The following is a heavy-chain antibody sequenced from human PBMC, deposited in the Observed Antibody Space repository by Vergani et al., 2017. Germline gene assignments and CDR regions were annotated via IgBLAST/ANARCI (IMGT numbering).Heavy chain of an antibody. J-gene: IGHJ6*03. CDR2: ISSSSSTI. D-gene: IGHD3-9*01. Sequence: EVQLVESGGGLVQPGGSLRLSCAASGFTFSSYSMNWVRQAPGKGLEWVSYISSSSSTIYYADSVKGRFTISRDNAKNSLYLQMNSLIAEDTAVYYCAIDWGDILTAPYYYYYYMDVWGKGTTVTVSS. CDR3: AIDWGDILTAPYYYYYYMDV. V-gene: IGHV3-48*01. CDR1: GFTFSSYS.